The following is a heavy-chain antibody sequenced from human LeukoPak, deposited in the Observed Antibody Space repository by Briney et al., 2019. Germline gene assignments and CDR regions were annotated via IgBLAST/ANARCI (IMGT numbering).Heavy chain of an antibody. J-gene: IGHJ4*02. CDR1: GGSFSGYY. CDR3: ARDDTHSQMNYDSSGYYGE. Sequence: SETLSLTCAVYGGSFSGYYWSWIRQPPGKGLEWIGEINHSGSTNYNPSLKSRVTISVDTSKNQFSLKLSSVTAADTAVYYCARDDTHSQMNYDSSGYYGEWGQGTLVTVSS. CDR2: INHSGST. V-gene: IGHV4-34*01. D-gene: IGHD3-22*01.